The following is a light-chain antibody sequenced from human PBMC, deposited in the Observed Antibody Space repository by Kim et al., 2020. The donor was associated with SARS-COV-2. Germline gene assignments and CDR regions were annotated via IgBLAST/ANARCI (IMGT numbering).Light chain of an antibody. CDR1: QDIANS. J-gene: IGKJ1*01. CDR2: AAS. CDR3: QKYNSAPWT. Sequence: ASVGDRVPITCRASQDIANSLAWYQQKPGKVPKVLIYAASTLQSGVPSRFSGSGSGTEFTLTIGSLQTEDVATYYCQKYNSAPWTFGPGTQVDIK. V-gene: IGKV1-27*01.